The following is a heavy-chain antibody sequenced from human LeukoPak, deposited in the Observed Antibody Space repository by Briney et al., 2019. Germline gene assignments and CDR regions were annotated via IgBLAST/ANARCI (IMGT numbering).Heavy chain of an antibody. D-gene: IGHD4-17*01. V-gene: IGHV3-9*01. CDR3: ARDPNGDYIGTFDM. CDR2: ISWNSGSI. J-gene: IGHJ3*02. Sequence: PGRSLRLSCAASGFTFDDYAMHWVRQAPGKGLEWVSGISWNSGSIGYADSVKGRFTISRDNAKNSLYLQMNSLRAEDTALYYCARDPNGDYIGTFDMWGRGTMVSVSS. CDR1: GFTFDDYA.